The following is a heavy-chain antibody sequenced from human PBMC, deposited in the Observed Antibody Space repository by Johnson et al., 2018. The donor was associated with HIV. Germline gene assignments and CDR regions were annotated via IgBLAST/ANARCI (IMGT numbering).Heavy chain of an antibody. D-gene: IGHD3-22*01. CDR3: VRGLNI. J-gene: IGHJ3*02. CDR2: IKSDGRST. CDR1: GFTVSSNY. V-gene: IGHV3-74*02. Sequence: MLLVESGGGLVQPGGPLRLSCAASGFTVSSNYMSWVRQAPGKGLVWVSRIKSDGRSTNYADSVKGRFTISRDNAKNTLYFQMNSLRAEDTAVYYCVRGLNIWGQGTMVTVSS.